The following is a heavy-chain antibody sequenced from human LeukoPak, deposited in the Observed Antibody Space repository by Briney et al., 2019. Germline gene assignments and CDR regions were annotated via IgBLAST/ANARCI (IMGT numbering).Heavy chain of an antibody. V-gene: IGHV7-4-1*02. CDR3: ARLYWYYYDNGPGGSDAFDF. CDR1: GYTFTSYG. J-gene: IGHJ3*01. D-gene: IGHD3-22*01. CDR2: INTNTGNP. Sequence: ASVKVSCKASGYTFTSYGITWVRQAPGQGLEWMGWINTNTGNPTYAQDFTGRLVFSLDTSVSTAYLQISSLKAEDTAVYYCARLYWYYYDNGPGGSDAFDFWGQGTMVTVSS.